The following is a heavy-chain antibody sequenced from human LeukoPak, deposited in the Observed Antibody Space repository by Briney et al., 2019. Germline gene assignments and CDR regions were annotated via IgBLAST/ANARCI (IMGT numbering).Heavy chain of an antibody. V-gene: IGHV4-34*01. J-gene: IGHJ1*01. Sequence: SETLSLTCAVYGGSFSGYYWSWIRQPPGKGLEWIGEINHSGSTNYNPSLKSRVTISVDTSKNQFSLKLSSVTAADTAVYYCASVDTAMRLYFQHWGRGTLVTVSS. D-gene: IGHD5-18*01. CDR1: GGSFSGYY. CDR3: ASVDTAMRLYFQH. CDR2: INHSGST.